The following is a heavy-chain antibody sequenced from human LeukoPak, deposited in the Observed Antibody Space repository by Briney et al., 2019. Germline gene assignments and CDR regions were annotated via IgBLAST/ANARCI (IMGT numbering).Heavy chain of an antibody. Sequence: SETLSLTCTVSGVSLSSSNSYWGWIRQPPGNGLELIGSIYYSGNTYYNASLKSQVSISIDTSKNQFSLKLTSVTAADTAVYYCARQTGSGLFILPGGQGTLVTVSS. CDR3: ARQTGSGLFILP. J-gene: IGHJ4*02. V-gene: IGHV4-39*01. CDR1: GVSLSSSNSY. CDR2: IYYSGNT. D-gene: IGHD3/OR15-3a*01.